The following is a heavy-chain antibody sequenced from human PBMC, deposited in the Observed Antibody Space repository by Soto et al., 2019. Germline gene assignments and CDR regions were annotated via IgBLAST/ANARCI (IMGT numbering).Heavy chain of an antibody. CDR1: GGSISSISHY. V-gene: IGHV4-31*01. CDR3: ARESGKRSRFDP. Sequence: PSETLSLTCTVSGGSISSISHYWSWIRQHPGKGLEWIGYIHYTGSTYYSPSLTSPITMSVDTSMNKFSLKLSYETAADTAIYYCARESGKRSRFDPWGQGILVTVSS. J-gene: IGHJ5*02. CDR2: IHYTGST. D-gene: IGHD1-1*01.